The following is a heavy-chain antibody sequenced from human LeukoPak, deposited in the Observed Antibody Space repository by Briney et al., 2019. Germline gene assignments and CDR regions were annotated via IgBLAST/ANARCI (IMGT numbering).Heavy chain of an antibody. CDR1: GFTFSSYE. CDR2: ISSSGSTI. CDR3: TRGGLEPIDS. D-gene: IGHD1-1*01. Sequence: GGSLRLSCAASGFTFSSYEMNWVRQAPGKGLEWVSYISSSGSTIYYADSVKGRFTISRDNAKNTLYLQMNSLRAEDTALYYCTRGGLEPIDSWGQGTLVTVSS. V-gene: IGHV3-48*03. J-gene: IGHJ4*02.